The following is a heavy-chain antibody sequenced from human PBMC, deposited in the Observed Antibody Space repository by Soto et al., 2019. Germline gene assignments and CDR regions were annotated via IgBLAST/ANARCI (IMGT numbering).Heavy chain of an antibody. CDR1: GYIFATYW. CDR3: ARSDYEGNYLSY. V-gene: IGHV5-51*01. D-gene: IGHD5-12*01. CDR2: IYPRDSDI. Sequence: GESLKISCQGSGYIFATYWIGWVRQMPGKGLEWMGIIYPRDSDIRYSPSFQGQVTISADKSINTAYLQWTSLEASDTAMYYCARSDYEGNYLSYWGKGTLVTASS. J-gene: IGHJ4*02.